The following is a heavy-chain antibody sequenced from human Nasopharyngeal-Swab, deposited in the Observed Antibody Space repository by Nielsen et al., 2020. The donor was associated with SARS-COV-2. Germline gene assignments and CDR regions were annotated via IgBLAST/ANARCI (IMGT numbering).Heavy chain of an antibody. CDR1: GGPISSGDYY. V-gene: IGHV4-30-4*01. CDR3: ARGPLDYDFWSGYIY. D-gene: IGHD3-3*01. CDR2: IYYSGST. Sequence: SETLSLTCTVSGGPISSGDYYWRWIRQPPGKGLEWIGYIYYSGSTYYNPSLKSRVTISVDTSKNQFSLKLSSVTAADTAVYYCARGPLDYDFWSGYIYWGQGTLVTVSS. J-gene: IGHJ4*02.